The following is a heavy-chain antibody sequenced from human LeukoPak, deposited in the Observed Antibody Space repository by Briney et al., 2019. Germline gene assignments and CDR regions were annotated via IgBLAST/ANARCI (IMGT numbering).Heavy chain of an antibody. V-gene: IGHV3-30*02. CDR3: AKGYYYGSGSAHAIDY. J-gene: IGHJ4*02. D-gene: IGHD3-10*01. CDR1: GFTFGSYG. Sequence: GGSLRLSCAASGFTFGSYGMHWVRQAPGKGLEWVTFIRSDGSNKYYADSVKGRFTISRDNSKNAPYLQMNSLRAEDTALYYCAKGYYYGSGSAHAIDYWGQGTLVTVSS. CDR2: IRSDGSNK.